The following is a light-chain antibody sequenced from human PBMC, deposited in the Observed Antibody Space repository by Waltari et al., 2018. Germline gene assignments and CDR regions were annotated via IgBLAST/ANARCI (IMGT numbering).Light chain of an antibody. J-gene: IGKJ4*01. Sequence: PPRTASQRFSRNLAWSQLNPVQAPMLLISDASTRATGIPARFSGSGSGTEFTLTISSLQSEDFAVYYCQQCNDWPPTFGGGTKVEIK. CDR3: QQCNDWPPT. CDR2: DAS. V-gene: IGKV3-15*01. CDR1: QRFSRN.